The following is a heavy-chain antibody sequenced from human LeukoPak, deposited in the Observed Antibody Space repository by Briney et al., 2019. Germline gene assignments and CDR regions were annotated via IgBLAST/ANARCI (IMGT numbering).Heavy chain of an antibody. CDR1: GGSISSYY. J-gene: IGHJ4*02. V-gene: IGHV4-59*01. CDR2: IYYSGST. Sequence: SETLSLTCTVFGGSISSYYWSWIRQPPGKGLEWIGYIYYSGSTNYNPSLKSRVTISVDTSKNQFSLKLSSVTAADTAVYYCARDLGERDSDYWGQGTLVTVSS. D-gene: IGHD6-25*01. CDR3: ARDLGERDSDY.